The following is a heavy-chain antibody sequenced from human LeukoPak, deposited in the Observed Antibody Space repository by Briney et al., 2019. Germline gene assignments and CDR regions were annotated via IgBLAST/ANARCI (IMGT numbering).Heavy chain of an antibody. CDR3: VRGHDSFDY. CDR2: SRNKDHMYST. J-gene: IGHJ4*02. V-gene: IGHV3-72*01. Sequence: GGSLRLSCVFSVFTFRDHYLDWVRQAAGKGLEWVGRSRNKDHMYSTEYAASVEGRFTISRDLSKNSLYLQMNSLKVEDTAIYYCVRGHDSFDYWGQGTLVTVSS. CDR1: VFTFRDHY.